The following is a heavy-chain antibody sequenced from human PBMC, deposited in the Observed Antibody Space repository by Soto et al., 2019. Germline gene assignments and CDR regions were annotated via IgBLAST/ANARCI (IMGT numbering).Heavy chain of an antibody. CDR1: GFTFSSYA. Sequence: QVQLVESGGGVVQPGRSLRLSCAASGFTFSSYAMHWVRQAPGKGLEWVAVISYDGSNKYYADSVKGRFTISRDNSKNTLYLQMNSLRAEDTAVYYCARDPGWLTAMVLWDFDLWGRGTLVTVSS. J-gene: IGHJ2*01. CDR2: ISYDGSNK. D-gene: IGHD5-18*01. V-gene: IGHV3-30-3*01. CDR3: ARDPGWLTAMVLWDFDL.